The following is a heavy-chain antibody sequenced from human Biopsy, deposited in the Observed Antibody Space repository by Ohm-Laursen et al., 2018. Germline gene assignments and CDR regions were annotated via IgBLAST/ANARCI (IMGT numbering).Heavy chain of an antibody. D-gene: IGHD1-26*01. Sequence: SLRLSCAASGFIFSTYTMNWVRQAPGKGLEWVSSINSGSTHIYYAASVRGRFAISRDNAENSLYLQMDSLRAEDTAVYYCARGHSGSYQRFDGFDMWGQGTMVTVSS. CDR2: INSGSTHI. J-gene: IGHJ3*02. CDR3: ARGHSGSYQRFDGFDM. CDR1: GFIFSTYT. V-gene: IGHV3-21*01.